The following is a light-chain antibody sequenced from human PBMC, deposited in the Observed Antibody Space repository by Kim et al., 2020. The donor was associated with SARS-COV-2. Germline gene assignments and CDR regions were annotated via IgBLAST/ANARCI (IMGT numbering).Light chain of an antibody. Sequence: EIVLTQSPGTLSLSPGERATLSCRASQSVSSSYLAWHQQKPGQPPRLLIYGASSRATGIPDRFSGSGSGTDFTLTISRLEPEDVAVYYCQQYGSSPQTFGQGTRLEIK. J-gene: IGKJ5*01. CDR2: GAS. CDR1: QSVSSSY. CDR3: QQYGSSPQT. V-gene: IGKV3-20*01.